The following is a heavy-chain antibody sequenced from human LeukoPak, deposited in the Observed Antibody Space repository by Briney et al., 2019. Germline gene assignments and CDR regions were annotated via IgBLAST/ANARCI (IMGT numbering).Heavy chain of an antibody. V-gene: IGHV3-74*01. CDR3: ARDEVGAPPIDY. Sequence: GGSLRLSCEASGCAFSSHWMHWVRQAPGKGLVWVSNINGDGDSTGYADSVKGRFTTSRDNAKNTLYLHMNSLRAEDTAVYYCARDEVGAPPIDYWGQGALVTVSS. CDR2: INGDGDST. J-gene: IGHJ4*02. D-gene: IGHD1-26*01. CDR1: GCAFSSHW.